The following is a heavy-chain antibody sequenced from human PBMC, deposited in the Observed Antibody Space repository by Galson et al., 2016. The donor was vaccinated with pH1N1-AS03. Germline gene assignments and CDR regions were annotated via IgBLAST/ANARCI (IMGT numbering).Heavy chain of an antibody. D-gene: IGHD1-26*01. V-gene: IGHV3-33*08. J-gene: IGHJ4*02. CDR3: ARADSGREFDY. CDR1: GFSFNTYG. Sequence: SLRLSCAASGFSFNTYGMHWVRQAPGKGLEWVAVIWYGGSTKYYGDSVKGRFIISRDNSRNTVYLQMKSLRAEDTAVYYCARADSGREFDYWGQGTLVTVSS. CDR2: IWYGGSTK.